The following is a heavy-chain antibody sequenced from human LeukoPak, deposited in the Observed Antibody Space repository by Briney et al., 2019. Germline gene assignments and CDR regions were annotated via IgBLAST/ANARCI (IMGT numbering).Heavy chain of an antibody. CDR3: ARDDAFDI. CDR2: ISSGSSYI. CDR1: GLTFSRYS. J-gene: IGHJ3*02. V-gene: IGHV3-21*04. Sequence: TGGSLRLSCAASGLTFSRYSMNWVRQAPGKGLEWVSSISSGSSYIYYADSVKGRFTISRDNSKNTLYLQMNSLRAEDTAVYYCARDDAFDIWGQGTMVTVSS.